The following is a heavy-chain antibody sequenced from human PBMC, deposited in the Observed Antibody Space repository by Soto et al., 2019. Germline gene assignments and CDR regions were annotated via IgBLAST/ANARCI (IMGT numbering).Heavy chain of an antibody. CDR1: GFTFSSYA. J-gene: IGHJ6*02. Sequence: PGGSLRLSCAASGFTFSSYAMSWVRQAPGKGLEWVSAISGSGGSTYYADSVKGRFTISRDNSKNTLYLQMNSLRAEDTAVYYCAKEGLSEDGYNSGYYYYGMDVWGQGTTVTVSS. CDR3: AKEGLSEDGYNSGYYYYGMDV. V-gene: IGHV3-23*01. D-gene: IGHD5-12*01. CDR2: ISGSGGST.